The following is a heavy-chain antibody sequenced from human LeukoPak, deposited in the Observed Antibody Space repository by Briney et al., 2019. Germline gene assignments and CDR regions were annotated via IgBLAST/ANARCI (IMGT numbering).Heavy chain of an antibody. V-gene: IGHV1-69*05. Sequence: ASVKVSCKASGGTFSSYAISWVRQAPGQGLEWMGGIIPIFGTANYAQKFQGRVTMTTDTSTRTVYMELSSLRSEDTAVYYCARDGVFDSSGYYDFDYWGQGTLVTVSS. D-gene: IGHD3-22*01. CDR3: ARDGVFDSSGYYDFDY. J-gene: IGHJ4*02. CDR2: IIPIFGTA. CDR1: GGTFSSYA.